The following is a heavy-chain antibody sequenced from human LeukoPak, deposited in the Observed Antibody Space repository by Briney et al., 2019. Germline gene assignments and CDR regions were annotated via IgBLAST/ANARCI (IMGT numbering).Heavy chain of an antibody. D-gene: IGHD3-16*02. CDR2: IYYSGST. Sequence: SETLSPTCTVSGGSISSYYWSWIRQPPGKGLEWIGYIYYSGSTNYNPSLKSRVTISVDTSKNQFSLKLSSVTAADTAVYYCARDNTMITFGGVIVSNWFDPWGQGTLVTVSS. J-gene: IGHJ5*02. V-gene: IGHV4-59*01. CDR3: ARDNTMITFGGVIVSNWFDP. CDR1: GGSISSYY.